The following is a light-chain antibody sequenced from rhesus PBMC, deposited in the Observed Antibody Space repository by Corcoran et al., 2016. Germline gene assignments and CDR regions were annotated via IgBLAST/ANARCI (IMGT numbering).Light chain of an antibody. J-gene: IGKJ2*01. CDR3: QQYNNWNS. CDR1: QSVSSY. CDR2: GAS. Sequence: EIVMTQSPATLSLSPGERATLSCRASQSVSSYVAWYQQKPGQAPRLLMYGASSRATGNPDSFSGSGSGTDFTLIISSMEPEDVGVYYCQQYNNWNSFVQGTKVEIK. V-gene: IGKV3S9*01.